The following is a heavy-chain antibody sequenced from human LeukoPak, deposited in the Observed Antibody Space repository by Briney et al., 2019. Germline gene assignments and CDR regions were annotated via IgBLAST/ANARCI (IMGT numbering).Heavy chain of an antibody. D-gene: IGHD2-2*02. V-gene: IGHV1-46*03. CDR2: INLNGGST. CDR3: TRVYCSSSSCYNADY. CDR1: GYTFTSYY. Sequence: ASVKVSXKTSGYTFTSYYMHWVRQAPGQGLEWMGIINLNGGSTNYAQKFQGRVTMTRDTSTSTVYIELSSLRSEDTAVYYCTRVYCSSSSCYNADYWGQGTLVTVSS. J-gene: IGHJ4*02.